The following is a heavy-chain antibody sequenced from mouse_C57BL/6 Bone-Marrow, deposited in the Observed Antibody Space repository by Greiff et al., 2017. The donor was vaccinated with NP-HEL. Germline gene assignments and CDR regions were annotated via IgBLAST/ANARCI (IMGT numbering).Heavy chain of an antibody. CDR3: TFICTGFAY. V-gene: IGHV14-1*01. CDR1: GFNIKDYY. J-gene: IGHJ3*01. D-gene: IGHD1-1*01. CDR2: IDPEDGDT. Sequence: EVQLQQSGAELVRPGASVTLSCTASGFNIKDYYMHWVKQRPEQGLEWIGRIDPEDGDTEYAPKFQGKATMTADTSSNTAYLQLSSLTSEDTAVYYCTFICTGFAYWGQGTLVTVSA.